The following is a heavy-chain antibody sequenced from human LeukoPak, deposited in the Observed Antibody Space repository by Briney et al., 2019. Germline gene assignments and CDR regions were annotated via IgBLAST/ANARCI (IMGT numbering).Heavy chain of an antibody. J-gene: IGHJ5*02. D-gene: IGHD4-11*01. CDR3: ARVVSVTRPFDP. V-gene: IGHV3-7*03. Sequence: PGGSLRLSCAASGFTFSSYWMSWVRQAPGNGLEWVAHIKQDGSDKYYVDSVKGRFTISRDNAKNSLYLQMNSLRAEDTAVYYCARVVSVTRPFDPWGQGTLVTVSS. CDR1: GFTFSSYW. CDR2: IKQDGSDK.